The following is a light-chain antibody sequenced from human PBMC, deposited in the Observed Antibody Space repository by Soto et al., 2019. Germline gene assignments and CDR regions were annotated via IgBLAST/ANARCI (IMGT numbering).Light chain of an antibody. V-gene: IGKV3-20*01. J-gene: IGKJ1*01. CDR3: MQYGTQWWT. Sequence: EIVLTQSPGTLSLSPGERVTLSCGASQSVPANYLAWYQQKPGQAPRLLIYGASNRATGIPDRFSGSGSGTDFTLTVSRLETEEFEVYFCMQYGTQWWTLGKGARVEIK. CDR2: GAS. CDR1: QSVPANY.